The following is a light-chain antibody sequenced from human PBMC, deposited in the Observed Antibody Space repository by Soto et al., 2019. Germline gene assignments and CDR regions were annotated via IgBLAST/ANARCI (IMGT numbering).Light chain of an antibody. Sequence: EIVLTQSPGTLSLSPGERATLSCRASQTVNSSHLAWYQRKPGQAPRLLIYHASSRATGIPDRFSGSGSGTEFTLTISSLQSEDFAVYYCQQYNDWPRTFGQGTKVDIK. CDR2: HAS. V-gene: IGKV3-20*01. CDR1: QTVNSSH. CDR3: QQYNDWPRT. J-gene: IGKJ1*01.